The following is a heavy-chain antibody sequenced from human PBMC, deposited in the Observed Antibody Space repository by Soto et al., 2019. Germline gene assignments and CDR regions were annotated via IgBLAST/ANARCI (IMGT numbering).Heavy chain of an antibody. CDR3: GRDDYGIFPY. J-gene: IGHJ4*02. V-gene: IGHV1-2*02. CDR1: GYSISAYY. CDR2: IDPKNGGT. Sequence: XSVEVSCKASGYSISAYYIHWVRQAPGQGLEWMGWIDPKNGGTVSAQKFQGRLTMTRDTSISTVYMDLSGLTSDDTALYYCGRDDYGIFPYWGQGSLVTVSS. D-gene: IGHD3-10*01.